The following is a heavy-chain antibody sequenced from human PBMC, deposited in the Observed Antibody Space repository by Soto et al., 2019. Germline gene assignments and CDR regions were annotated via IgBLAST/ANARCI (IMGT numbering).Heavy chain of an antibody. CDR2: ISTYTGNT. D-gene: IGHD3-10*01. CDR3: ARGYYYGSGRPTPGGMDV. Sequence: VHLVQSGAEVKKPGASVKVSSKASGYTFTNYDINWVRQAPGQGLEWMGWISTYTGNTNYAQKLQGRVTMTTDTSTSTAYMELRSLRSDDTAVYYCARGYYYGSGRPTPGGMDVWGQGTTVTVSS. V-gene: IGHV1-18*01. J-gene: IGHJ6*02. CDR1: GYTFTNYD.